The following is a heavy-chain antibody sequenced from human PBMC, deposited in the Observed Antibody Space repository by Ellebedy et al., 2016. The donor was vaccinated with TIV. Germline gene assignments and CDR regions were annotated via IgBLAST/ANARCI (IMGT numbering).Heavy chain of an antibody. D-gene: IGHD4-17*01. CDR2: IYSIGRT. CDR1: GGSVSSANYY. Sequence: MPGGSLRLSCTVSGGSVSSANYYRTWFRQPPGKGLEWIGYIYSIGRTDYNHSLKSRMAISVDTSRNQISLKLSSVTAADTAVYYCSAAYGRVTPAYWGQGTLVTVSS. CDR3: SAAYGRVTPAY. V-gene: IGHV4-61*01. J-gene: IGHJ4*02.